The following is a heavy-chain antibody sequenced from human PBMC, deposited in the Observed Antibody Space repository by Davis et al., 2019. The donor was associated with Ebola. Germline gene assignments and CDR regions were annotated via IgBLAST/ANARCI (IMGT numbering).Heavy chain of an antibody. J-gene: IGHJ4*02. CDR3: ARSWEDIVVVVADIYADY. Sequence: AASVKVSCKASGFTFTSSAMQWVRQARGQRLEWIGWIVVGSGNTNYAQKFQERVTITRDMSTSTAYMELSSLRSEDTAVYYCARSWEDIVVVVADIYADYWGQGTLVTVSS. CDR1: GFTFTSSA. D-gene: IGHD2-15*01. V-gene: IGHV1-58*02. CDR2: IVVGSGNT.